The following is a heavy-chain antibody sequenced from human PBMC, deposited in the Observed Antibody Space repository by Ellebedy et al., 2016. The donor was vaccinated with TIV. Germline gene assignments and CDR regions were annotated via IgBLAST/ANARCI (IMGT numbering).Heavy chain of an antibody. Sequence: MPSETLSLTCSVSGYSVSNSGYYWGWIRQPPGKGLEWIGSIYHSGSTYYNPSLKSRVTISVDMSKNQFSLRLNSVTAADTAVYYCARSNTIPAAGLDYWGQGTLVTVSS. CDR2: IYHSGST. CDR3: ARSNTIPAAGLDY. V-gene: IGHV4-38-2*01. D-gene: IGHD6-13*01. J-gene: IGHJ4*02. CDR1: GYSVSNSGYY.